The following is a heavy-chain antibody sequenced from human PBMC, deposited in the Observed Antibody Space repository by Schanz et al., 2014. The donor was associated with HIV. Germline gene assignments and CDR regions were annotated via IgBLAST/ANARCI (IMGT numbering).Heavy chain of an antibody. J-gene: IGHJ4*02. CDR3: VRGAIWEWDQPDFDS. CDR1: GFTFSSYG. Sequence: QVQLVESGGGVVQPGRSLRLSCAASGFTFSSYGMHWVRQAPGKGMEWVAVIWYDGSNKYYADSVKGRFTFSRDNSKNTLYLQMNSLRPEDTAVYYCVRGAIWEWDQPDFDSWGQGTLVSVSS. D-gene: IGHD2-15*01. V-gene: IGHV3-33*01. CDR2: IWYDGSNK.